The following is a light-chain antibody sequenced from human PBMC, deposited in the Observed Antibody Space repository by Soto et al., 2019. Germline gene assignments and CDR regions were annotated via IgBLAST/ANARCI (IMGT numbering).Light chain of an antibody. V-gene: IGLV3-21*04. CDR1: NTGSKS. CDR3: QVWDSSSDHRV. Sequence: SYELTQPPSVSVAPGKTARITCGGNNTGSKSVHWYQQKPGQAPVLVIYYDSDRPSGIPERFSGSTSGNTATLTISRVEAGDEADYYCQVWDSSSDHRVFGGGTKVTVL. CDR2: YDS. J-gene: IGLJ2*01.